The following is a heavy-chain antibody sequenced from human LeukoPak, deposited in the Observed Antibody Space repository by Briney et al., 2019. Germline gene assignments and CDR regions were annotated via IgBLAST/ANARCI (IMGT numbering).Heavy chain of an antibody. J-gene: IGHJ3*02. CDR1: GFAFSSYA. D-gene: IGHD2-21*02. V-gene: IGHV3-64*01. CDR3: TSHTGTGDAFRPFHI. CDR2: ISSNGGST. Sequence: GGSLRLSCAASGFAFSSYAMHWVRQAPGKGLEYVSAISSNGGSTYYANSVKGRFTISRDNAKNSLYLQMNSLRAEDTAVYYCTSHTGTGDAFRPFHIWGQGTMVTVSS.